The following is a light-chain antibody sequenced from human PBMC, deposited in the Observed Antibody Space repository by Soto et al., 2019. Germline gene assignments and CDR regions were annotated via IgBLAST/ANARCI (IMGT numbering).Light chain of an antibody. CDR2: DAS. Sequence: DIVLTQSPATLSLSLGERATLSCRASQSVSSYLAWYQQKPGQAPRLLIYDASNRATGIPARFSGSGSGTDFTLTISSLEPEDFAVYYCQQRSNWPPGGLTFGGRTKVDIK. V-gene: IGKV3-11*01. J-gene: IGKJ4*01. CDR3: QQRSNWPPGGLT. CDR1: QSVSSY.